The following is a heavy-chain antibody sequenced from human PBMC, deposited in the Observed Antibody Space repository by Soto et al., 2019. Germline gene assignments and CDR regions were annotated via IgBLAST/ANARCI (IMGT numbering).Heavy chain of an antibody. J-gene: IGHJ5*02. Sequence: QVQLVQSGAEVKKPGSSVKVSCKASGGTFSSYAISWVRQAPGQGLEWMGGIIPIFGTANYAQKFQGRVTITADESTSTAYMELSSLRSEDTAVYYCARDQVRGYCSGGSCYLGRFDPWGQVTLVTVSS. CDR2: IIPIFGTA. D-gene: IGHD2-15*01. V-gene: IGHV1-69*01. CDR1: GGTFSSYA. CDR3: ARDQVRGYCSGGSCYLGRFDP.